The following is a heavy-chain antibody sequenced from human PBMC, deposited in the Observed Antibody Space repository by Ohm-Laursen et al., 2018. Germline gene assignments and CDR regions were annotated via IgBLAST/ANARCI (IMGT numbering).Heavy chain of an antibody. CDR1: GFTFSSYW. J-gene: IGHJ4*02. Sequence: SLRLSCAASGFTFSSYWMTWVRQAPAKGLEWVANIKHDGSEKYYVDSVRGRFTISRDNAENSLYLQMNSLRTEDTALYYCAKERGDGYSLDYWGQGTLVTVSS. CDR3: AKERGDGYSLDY. D-gene: IGHD5-24*01. V-gene: IGHV3-7*03. CDR2: IKHDGSEK.